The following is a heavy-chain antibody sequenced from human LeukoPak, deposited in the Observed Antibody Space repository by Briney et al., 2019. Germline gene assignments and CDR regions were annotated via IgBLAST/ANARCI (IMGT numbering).Heavy chain of an antibody. CDR1: GYTFTSYD. Sequence: ASVKVSCKASGYTFTSYDINWVRPPTGQGLEWVGWSNPNNGCTNYAQKFQARLTMNRHKSISTAYMELSRLRSDDTALYYCTITMVRGVIFVVDYWGQGTLVTVSS. V-gene: IGHV1-2*02. J-gene: IGHJ4*02. CDR2: SNPNNGCT. D-gene: IGHD3-10*01. CDR3: TITMVRGVIFVVDY.